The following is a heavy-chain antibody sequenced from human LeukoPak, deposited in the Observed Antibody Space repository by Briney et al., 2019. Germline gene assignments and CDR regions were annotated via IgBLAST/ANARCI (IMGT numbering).Heavy chain of an antibody. J-gene: IGHJ5*01. CDR3: ARDRLLWFGELDS. CDR1: VASISSSSYY. Sequence: PSETLSLTCTVSVASISSSSYYWGWIRQPPGKGLEWIGSIYYSGSTYYNPSLKSRVTISVDTSKNQISLKLNSVTAADTAVDYCARDRLLWFGELDSWGQGTLVIVSS. D-gene: IGHD3-10*01. V-gene: IGHV4-39*07. CDR2: IYYSGST.